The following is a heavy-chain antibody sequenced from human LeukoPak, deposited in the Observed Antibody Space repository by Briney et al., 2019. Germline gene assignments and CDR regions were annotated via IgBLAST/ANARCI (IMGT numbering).Heavy chain of an antibody. CDR1: GGSISSYY. CDR3: ARGVTMALFDY. J-gene: IGHJ4*02. V-gene: IGHV4-59*01. Sequence: SETPSLTCTVSGGSISSYYWSWIRQPPGKGLEWIGYIYYSGSTNYNPSLKSRVTISVDTSKNQFSLKLSSVTAADTAVYYCARGVTMALFDYWGQGTLVTVSS. D-gene: IGHD3-10*01. CDR2: IYYSGST.